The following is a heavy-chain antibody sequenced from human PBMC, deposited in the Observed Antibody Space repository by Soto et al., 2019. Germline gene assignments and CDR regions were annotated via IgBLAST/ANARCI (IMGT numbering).Heavy chain of an antibody. V-gene: IGHV4-39*01. CDR1: GGSISSRSHY. J-gene: IGHJ4*02. CDR2: SYYRGST. D-gene: IGHD3-3*01. Sequence: QLQLQESGPGLVKPSETLSLTCTVSGGSISSRSHYWGWIRQSPGKHLEWIGSSYYRGSTHYNPSLITRVTISVGTSKTQVSLKVYAVTAADTAVYYCATADGFGVVTPFFEYWGQGILVTVSS. CDR3: ATADGFGVVTPFFEY.